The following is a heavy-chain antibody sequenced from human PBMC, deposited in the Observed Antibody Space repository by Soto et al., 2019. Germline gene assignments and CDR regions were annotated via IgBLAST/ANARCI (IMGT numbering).Heavy chain of an antibody. CDR3: ARVTEYSSSWTQGNYYYGMDV. D-gene: IGHD6-13*01. Sequence: ASVKVSCKASGYTLTSYGISWVRQAPGQGLEWTGWISAYNGNTNYAQKLQGRVTMTTDTSTSTAYMELRSLRSDDTAVYYCARVTEYSSSWTQGNYYYGMDVWGQGTTVTVSS. CDR1: GYTLTSYG. V-gene: IGHV1-18*01. J-gene: IGHJ6*02. CDR2: ISAYNGNT.